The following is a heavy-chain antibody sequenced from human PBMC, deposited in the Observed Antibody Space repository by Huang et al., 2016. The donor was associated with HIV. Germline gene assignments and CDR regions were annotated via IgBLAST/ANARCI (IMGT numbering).Heavy chain of an antibody. Sequence: QVQLQQSGPGLVKPWQTLSLTCDISGDSVSSNSVAWNWIRQSPSRGREWLGRKYRRSNDYAESVKSRITINSDTTKNQFSLQRNAVTPGDTAVYYCARGQFTAFDIWGQGTMVTVSS. V-gene: IGHV6-1*01. D-gene: IGHD3-16*01. CDR1: GDSVSSNSVA. CDR3: ARGQFTAFDI. CDR2: KYRRSN. J-gene: IGHJ3*02.